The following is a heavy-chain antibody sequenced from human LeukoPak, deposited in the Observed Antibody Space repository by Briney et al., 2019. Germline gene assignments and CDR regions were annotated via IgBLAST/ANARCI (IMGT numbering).Heavy chain of an antibody. J-gene: IGHJ4*02. CDR2: IYYSGST. V-gene: IGHV4-39*07. D-gene: IGHD6-13*01. Sequence: PSETLSLTCTVSGGSISSSSYYWGWIRQPPGKGLEWIGSIYYSGSTYYNPSLKSRVTISVDTSKNQFSLKLSSVTAADTAVYYCASVLLGIAAAGFDYWGQGTLVTVSS. CDR1: GGSISSSSYY. CDR3: ASVLLGIAAAGFDY.